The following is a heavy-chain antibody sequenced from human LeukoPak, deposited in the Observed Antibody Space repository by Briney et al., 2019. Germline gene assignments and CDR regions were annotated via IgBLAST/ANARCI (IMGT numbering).Heavy chain of an antibody. CDR2: ISYDGSNK. Sequence: GGSLRPSCAASGFTFSSYGMHWVRQAPGKGLEWVAVISYDGSNKYYADSVKGRFTISRDNSKNTLYLQMSSLRAEDTAVYYCARPRFLEWLWDAFDIWGQGTMVTVSS. CDR1: GFTFSSYG. CDR3: ARPRFLEWLWDAFDI. J-gene: IGHJ3*02. V-gene: IGHV3-30*19. D-gene: IGHD3-3*01.